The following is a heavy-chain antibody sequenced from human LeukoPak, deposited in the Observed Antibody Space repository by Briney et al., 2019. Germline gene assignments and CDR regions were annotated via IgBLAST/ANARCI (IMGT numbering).Heavy chain of an antibody. Sequence: PGGSLRLSCAASGFTFSSYGMHWVRQAPGKGLEWVAVISYDGSNKYYADSVKGRFTISRDNSKNTLYLQMNSLRAKDTAVYYCAKDDWRRANWNFGKKTLFDYWGQGTLVTVSS. V-gene: IGHV3-30*18. J-gene: IGHJ4*02. CDR3: AKDDWRRANWNFGKKTLFDY. D-gene: IGHD1-7*01. CDR1: GFTFSSYG. CDR2: ISYDGSNK.